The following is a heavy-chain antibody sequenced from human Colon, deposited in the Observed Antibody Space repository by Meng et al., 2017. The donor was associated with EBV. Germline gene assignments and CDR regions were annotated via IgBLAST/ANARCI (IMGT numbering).Heavy chain of an antibody. D-gene: IGHD1-1*01. CDR3: ARNYNLDY. CDR2: VYYTVST. J-gene: IGHJ4*02. CDR1: VRSINSGTYY. V-gene: IGHV4-30-4*01. Sequence: VLLQFSAPVLVIPTLPLSLSCTVSVRSINSGTYYWSAIRQPPGKGLEWIGYVYYTVSTSYNPPLTRPATISMATSKYQFSLRLSSVTAADTAVYYCARNYNLDYWGQGTLVTVSS.